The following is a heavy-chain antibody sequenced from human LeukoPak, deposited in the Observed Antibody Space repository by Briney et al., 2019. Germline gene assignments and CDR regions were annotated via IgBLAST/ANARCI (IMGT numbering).Heavy chain of an antibody. Sequence: SETLSLTCTVSGGSISSYYWSWIRQPPGKGLEWIGYIYYSGSTNYNPSLKSRVTISVDTSKNQFSLKVSSVTAADTAVYYCARNARYNWFDPWGQGTLVTVSS. CDR2: IYYSGST. CDR1: GGSISSYY. V-gene: IGHV4-59*01. J-gene: IGHJ5*02. CDR3: ARNARYNWFDP.